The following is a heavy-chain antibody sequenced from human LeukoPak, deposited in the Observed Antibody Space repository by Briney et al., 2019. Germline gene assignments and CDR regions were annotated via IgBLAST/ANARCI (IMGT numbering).Heavy chain of an antibody. Sequence: ASVKVSCKASGYTFTGYYMHWVRQAPGQGLEWMGWINPNSGGTNYAQKFQGRVTMTRDTSISPAYMELSRLRSDDTAVYYCARVPMITMLVVVIEGFDIWGQGTMVTVSS. CDR2: INPNSGGT. D-gene: IGHD3-22*01. CDR1: GYTFTGYY. CDR3: ARVPMITMLVVVIEGFDI. J-gene: IGHJ3*02. V-gene: IGHV1-2*02.